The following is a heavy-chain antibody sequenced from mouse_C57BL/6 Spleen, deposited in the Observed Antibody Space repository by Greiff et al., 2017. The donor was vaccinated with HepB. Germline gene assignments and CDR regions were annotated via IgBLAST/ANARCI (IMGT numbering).Heavy chain of an antibody. Sequence: VQLQQPGAELVRPGTSVKLSCKASGYTFTSYWMHWVKQRPGQGLEWIGVIDPSDSYTNYNQKFKGKATLTVDTSSSTAYMQLSSLTSEDSAVYYSARRHGNYVDYAMDYWGQGTSVTVSS. J-gene: IGHJ4*01. CDR2: IDPSDSYT. CDR1: GYTFTSYW. V-gene: IGHV1-59*01. D-gene: IGHD2-1*01. CDR3: ARRHGNYVDYAMDY.